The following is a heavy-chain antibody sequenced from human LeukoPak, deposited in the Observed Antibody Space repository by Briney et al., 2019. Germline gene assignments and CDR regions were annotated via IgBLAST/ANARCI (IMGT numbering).Heavy chain of an antibody. CDR3: ARGRLGYCSSTSCPRFDY. Sequence: GGSLRLSCAASGFTFSSYGMHWVRQAPGKGLEWVAVIWYDGSNKYYADSVKGRFTISRDNSKNTLYLQMNSLRAEDTAVYYCARGRLGYCSSTSCPRFDYWGQGTLVTVSS. CDR1: GFTFSSYG. V-gene: IGHV3-33*01. D-gene: IGHD2-2*01. CDR2: IWYDGSNK. J-gene: IGHJ4*02.